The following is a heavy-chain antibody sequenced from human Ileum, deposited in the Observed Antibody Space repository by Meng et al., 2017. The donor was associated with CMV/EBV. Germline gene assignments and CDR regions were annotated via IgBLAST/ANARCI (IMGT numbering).Heavy chain of an antibody. CDR2: IDTDGSGT. V-gene: IGHV3-74*01. CDR1: GFIFSNYW. CDR3: TTTFEY. Sequence: EVHLVESGGRLVQRGGSLRRSCEAPGFIFSNYWMHGVRQTPGKGLVWVARIDTDGSGTSYADSVKGRFTISRDNANNMVYLQMNSLRVEDTAVYYCTTTFEYWAQGTLVTVAS. D-gene: IGHD1-26*01. J-gene: IGHJ4*02.